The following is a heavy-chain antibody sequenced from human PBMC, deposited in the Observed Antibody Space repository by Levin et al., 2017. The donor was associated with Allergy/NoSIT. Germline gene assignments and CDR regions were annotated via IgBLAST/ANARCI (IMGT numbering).Heavy chain of an antibody. J-gene: IGHJ3*02. CDR2: ISYDGSNK. CDR1: GFTFSSYA. CDR3: ARVGGYCSSTSCYEDAFDI. Sequence: AGGSLRLSCAASGFTFSSYAMHWVRQAPGKGLEWVAVISYDGSNKYYADSVKGRFTISRDNSKNTLYLQMNSLRAEDTAVYYCARVGGYCSSTSCYEDAFDIWGQGTMVTVSS. V-gene: IGHV3-30-3*01. D-gene: IGHD2-2*01.